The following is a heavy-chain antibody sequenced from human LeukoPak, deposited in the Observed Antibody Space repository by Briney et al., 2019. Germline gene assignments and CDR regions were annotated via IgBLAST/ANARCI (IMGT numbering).Heavy chain of an antibody. CDR3: AKDGGYFDGPTYYFDY. D-gene: IGHD3-9*01. Sequence: GGSLRLSCAASGFTFSSYWMSWVRQAPGKGLEWVGSIKQDGGEKYYVDSVKGRFTISRDNAKNSLYLQMNSLRAEDTAVYYCAKDGGYFDGPTYYFDYWGQGTLVTVSS. J-gene: IGHJ4*01. V-gene: IGHV3-7*03. CDR2: IKQDGGEK. CDR1: GFTFSSYW.